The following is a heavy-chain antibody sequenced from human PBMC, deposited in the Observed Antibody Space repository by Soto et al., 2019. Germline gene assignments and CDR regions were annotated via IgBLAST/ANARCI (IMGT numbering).Heavy chain of an antibody. D-gene: IGHD3-22*01. CDR2: IKYDGSEK. CDR3: ARDVWDSSGYYLDY. CDR1: GFTFSSYG. J-gene: IGHJ4*02. Sequence: GGSLRLSCAESGFTFSSYGMHWVRQAPGKGLEWVAAIKYDGSEKYYADTAKGRFTISRDSSRNTLYLQMNSLRAEDTAVYYCARDVWDSSGYYLDYWGQGTLVTVSS. V-gene: IGHV3-33*01.